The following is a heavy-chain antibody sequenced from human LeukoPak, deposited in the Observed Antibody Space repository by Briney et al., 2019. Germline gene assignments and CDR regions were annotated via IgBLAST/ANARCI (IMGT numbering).Heavy chain of an antibody. CDR3: ARESVRSGSLKWFDP. Sequence: PGGSLRLSCAASGFTFSSYAMSWVRQAPGKGLEWVSAISGSGGSTYYADSVKGRFTISRDNSKNTLYLQMNSLRAEDTATYYCARESVRSGSLKWFDPWGQGTLITVSS. D-gene: IGHD3-3*01. V-gene: IGHV3-23*01. J-gene: IGHJ5*02. CDR2: ISGSGGST. CDR1: GFTFSSYA.